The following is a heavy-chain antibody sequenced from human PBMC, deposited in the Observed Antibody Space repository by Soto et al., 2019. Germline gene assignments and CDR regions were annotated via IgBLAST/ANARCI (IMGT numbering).Heavy chain of an antibody. D-gene: IGHD1-26*01. CDR1: GASIDSSGDC. V-gene: IGHV4-39*01. J-gene: IGHJ4*01. Sequence: SETLSLTCTVPGASIDSSGDCWAWIRQPPGRGLEWIGSIYYSGTAYYNPSLKSRVTMSVDTPKKQFSLILSSVTAADTAVYYCAAMLIVGATPYYFEYWDEGNLVTVSS. CDR3: AAMLIVGATPYYFEY. CDR2: IYYSGTA.